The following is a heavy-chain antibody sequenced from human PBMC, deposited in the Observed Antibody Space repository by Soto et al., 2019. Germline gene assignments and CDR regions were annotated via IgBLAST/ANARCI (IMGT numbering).Heavy chain of an antibody. D-gene: IGHD3-10*01. V-gene: IGHV5-51*03. CDR1: EYNFATYW. CDR3: ARKRTSGSYHHRAVDS. J-gene: IGHJ4*02. Sequence: EVRLVQSGSEVKAPGESLRISCQGSEYNFATYWIAWVRQTPGQGLEWMGIIYPDDSDTRYSPSFQGQVTFSPDKSITTAYLQWSSLKASDTALYFCARKRTSGSYHHRAVDSWGQGTLVTVSS. CDR2: IYPDDSDT.